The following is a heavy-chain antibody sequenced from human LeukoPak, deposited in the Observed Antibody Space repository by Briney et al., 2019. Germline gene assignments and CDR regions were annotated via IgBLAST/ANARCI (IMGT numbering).Heavy chain of an antibody. D-gene: IGHD3-22*01. CDR2: IHYSGST. CDR3: ARETPSYDSSGYYLDY. CDR1: SGSINSGTYY. J-gene: IGHJ4*02. Sequence: SQTLSLTCTVSSGSINSGTYYWSWIRQHPGKGLEWIGYIHYSGSTYHNPSLESRVTISVDTSKNQFSLKLSSVTAADTAVYYCARETPSYDSSGYYLDYWGQGTLVTVSS. V-gene: IGHV4-31*03.